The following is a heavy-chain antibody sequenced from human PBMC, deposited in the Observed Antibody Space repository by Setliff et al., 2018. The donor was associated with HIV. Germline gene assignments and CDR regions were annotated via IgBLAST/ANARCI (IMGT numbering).Heavy chain of an antibody. CDR1: GGSMSNYY. J-gene: IGHJ3*01. CDR3: ARSGYTSGFYWVFGAFGV. Sequence: SETLSLTCTVPGGSMSNYYWSWIRQPPGKRLEWIASIQYSDSSHYNPSLQSRVTMSVDTSTKQFSLYLSSVNETDTAVYYCARSGYTSGFYWVFGAFGVWGQGKLVTVSS. D-gene: IGHD3-22*01. CDR2: IQYSDSS. V-gene: IGHV4-59*01.